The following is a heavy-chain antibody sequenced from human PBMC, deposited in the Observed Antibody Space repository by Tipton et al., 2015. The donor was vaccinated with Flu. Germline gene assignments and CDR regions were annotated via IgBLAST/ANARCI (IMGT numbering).Heavy chain of an antibody. CDR3: TRRDGFNSFDN. V-gene: IGHV3-49*04. CDR2: IGMKAYGGTT. CDR1: GFTFDEYT. Sequence: QLVQSGGGLVQPGRSLRLSCTASGFTFDEYTLSWVRQAPGKGLEWVSFIGMKAYGGTTEYAASVKGRFTISRDDSRSIVYLQMNSLKTEDSAVYYCTRRDGFNSFDNWGQGTLVTASS. D-gene: IGHD5-24*01. J-gene: IGHJ4*02.